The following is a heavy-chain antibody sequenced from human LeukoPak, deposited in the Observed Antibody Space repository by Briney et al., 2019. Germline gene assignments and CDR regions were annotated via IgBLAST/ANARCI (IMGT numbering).Heavy chain of an antibody. CDR2: INPSGGST. V-gene: IGHV1-46*01. Sequence: ASVKVSCKASGYTFTGYYMHWVRQAPGQGLEWMGIINPSGGSTSYAQKFQGRVTMTTDTSTSTVYMELGSLRSEDTAVYYCAREEGDILTGYREWYFDYWGQGTLVTVSP. CDR1: GYTFTGYY. J-gene: IGHJ4*02. CDR3: AREEGDILTGYREWYFDY. D-gene: IGHD3-9*01.